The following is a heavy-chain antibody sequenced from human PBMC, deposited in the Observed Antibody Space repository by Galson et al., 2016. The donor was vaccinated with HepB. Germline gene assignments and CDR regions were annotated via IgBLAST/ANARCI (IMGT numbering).Heavy chain of an antibody. V-gene: IGHV3-48*01. CDR2: ISIGSSSI. CDR3: VRDRDDQRRMVHGEY. CDR1: GFTFSSYS. D-gene: IGHD4/OR15-4a*01. Sequence: SLRLSCAASGFTFSSYSLNWVRQAPGKGLEWISYISIGSSSIYYADSVKGRFTISRDNAKKSLFLHMNSLRAEDTAVYFCVRDRDDQRRMVHGEYWGRGTLVTVSA. J-gene: IGHJ4*02.